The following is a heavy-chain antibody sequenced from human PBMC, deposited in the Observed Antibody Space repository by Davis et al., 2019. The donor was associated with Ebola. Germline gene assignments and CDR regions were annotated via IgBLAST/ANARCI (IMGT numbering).Heavy chain of an antibody. Sequence: SETLSLTCTVSGGSISYYYWTWIRQPPGKGLEWIGNIYYSGSTNYNPSLKSRVIISIDTSKNQFSLKLTSVTAADTAVYYCARSRFLEWLLADYWGQGTLVTVSS. D-gene: IGHD3-3*01. CDR1: GGSISYYY. V-gene: IGHV4-59*01. J-gene: IGHJ4*02. CDR2: IYYSGST. CDR3: ARSRFLEWLLADY.